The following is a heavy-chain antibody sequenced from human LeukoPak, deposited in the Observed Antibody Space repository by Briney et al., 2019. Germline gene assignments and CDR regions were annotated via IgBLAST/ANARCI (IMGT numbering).Heavy chain of an antibody. D-gene: IGHD5-18*01. J-gene: IGHJ4*02. CDR3: ARGVAGGYSYGYESGD. CDR1: GGTFSSYA. Sequence: SVKVSCKASGGTFSSYAVSRVRQTPGQGLEWMGGIIPIFGTANYAQKFQGRVTITADESTSTAYMELSSLRSEDTAVYYCARGVAGGYSYGYESGDWGQGTLVTVSS. CDR2: IIPIFGTA. V-gene: IGHV1-69*13.